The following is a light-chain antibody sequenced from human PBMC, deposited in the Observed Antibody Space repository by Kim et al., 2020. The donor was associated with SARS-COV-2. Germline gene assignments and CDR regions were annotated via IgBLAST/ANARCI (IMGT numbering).Light chain of an antibody. Sequence: ALGQTVTITCQGDSLRTYYASWYQQKAGQAPTLIIYTKNNRPSGIPDRFSGSNSGNTASLTITGAQAEDEAVYYCSSRDSGGNHRVFGGGTQLTVL. CDR2: TKN. J-gene: IGLJ3*02. CDR3: SSRDSGGNHRV. V-gene: IGLV3-19*01. CDR1: SLRTYY.